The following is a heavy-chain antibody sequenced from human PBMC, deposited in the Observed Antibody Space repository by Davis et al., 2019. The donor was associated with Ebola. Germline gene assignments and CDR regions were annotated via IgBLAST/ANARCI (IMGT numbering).Heavy chain of an antibody. CDR2: IYYSGST. CDR3: ASSHCSSTSCYPDWFDP. J-gene: IGHJ5*02. V-gene: IGHV4-39*01. CDR1: GGSISSSSYY. Sequence: MPGGSLRLSCTVSGGSISSSSYYWGWIRQPPGKGLEWIGSIYYSGSTYYNPSLKSRVTISVDTSKNQFSLKLSSVTAADTAVYYCASSHCSSTSCYPDWFDPWGQGTLVTVSS. D-gene: IGHD2-2*01.